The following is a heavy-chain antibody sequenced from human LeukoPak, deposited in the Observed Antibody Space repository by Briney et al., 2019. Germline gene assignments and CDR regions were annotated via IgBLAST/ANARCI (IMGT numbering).Heavy chain of an antibody. Sequence: GGSLRLSCGASGFTFDDYWMSWVRQAPGKGLEWVSSISGSGAMTYYADSVKGRFTISRDNSKNTLYLQMNGLRAEDTAIYYCAQDISGLDSSSWYEGEFFPHWGQGTLITVSS. CDR2: ISGSGAMT. J-gene: IGHJ1*01. V-gene: IGHV3-23*01. CDR1: GFTFDDYW. D-gene: IGHD6-13*01. CDR3: AQDISGLDSSSWYEGEFFPH.